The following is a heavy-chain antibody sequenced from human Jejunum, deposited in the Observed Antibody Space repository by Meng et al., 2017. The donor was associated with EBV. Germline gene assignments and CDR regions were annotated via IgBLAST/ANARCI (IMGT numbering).Heavy chain of an antibody. V-gene: IGHV4-39*07. CDR2: IYYSGST. D-gene: IGHD3-22*01. Sequence: QVALQESGPGLGKPSGPLPLTCTVSGGYLSSSGSYWGWVRQPPGKGLEWIGTIYYSGSTYYNPSLKSRVTISVDTSKNQFSLKLSSVTAADAAVYYCARTYYYDSSGYAPFDYWGQGTLVTVSS. CDR3: ARTYYYDSSGYAPFDY. J-gene: IGHJ4*02. CDR1: GGYLSSSGSY.